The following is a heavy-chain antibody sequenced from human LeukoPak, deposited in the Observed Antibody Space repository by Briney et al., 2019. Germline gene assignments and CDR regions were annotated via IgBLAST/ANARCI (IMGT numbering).Heavy chain of an antibody. Sequence: GGSPRLSCAASGFTFSSYDMHWVRHATGKGLEWVSTIGAAGEMFYPGSVKGRFTISRDDAKNSMYLQMNSLRAGDTAVYYCVGRLRGWSSGFDYWGQGILVTVSS. D-gene: IGHD6-19*01. CDR3: VGRLRGWSSGFDY. CDR1: GFTFSSYD. CDR2: IGAAGEM. V-gene: IGHV3-13*04. J-gene: IGHJ4*02.